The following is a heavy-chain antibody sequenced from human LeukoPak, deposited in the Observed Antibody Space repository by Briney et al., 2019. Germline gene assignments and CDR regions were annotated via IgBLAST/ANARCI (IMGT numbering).Heavy chain of an antibody. CDR3: ARDSGGYPFDY. Sequence: ASVKVSCKASGGTFSSYAISWVRQAPGQGLEWMGWINPNSGGTNYAQKFQGRVTMTRDTSISTAYMELSRLRSDDTAVYYCARDSGGYPFDYWGQGTLVTVSS. J-gene: IGHJ4*02. CDR1: GGTFSSYA. CDR2: INPNSGGT. D-gene: IGHD6-19*01. V-gene: IGHV1-2*02.